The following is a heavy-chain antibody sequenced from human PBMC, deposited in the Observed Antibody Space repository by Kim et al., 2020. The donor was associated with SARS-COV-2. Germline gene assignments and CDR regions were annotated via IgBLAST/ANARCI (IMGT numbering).Heavy chain of an antibody. CDR2: IRAYNGNT. Sequence: ASVKVSCKASGYTFTSYGISWVRQAPGQGLEWMGWIRAYNGNTNYAQKLQGRVTMTTDTSTSTAYMELRSLRSDDTAVYYCAREVGLYGDYYIPRSYWYFDLWGRGTRVTVSS. CDR1: GYTFTSYG. J-gene: IGHJ2*01. D-gene: IGHD4-17*01. V-gene: IGHV1-18*01. CDR3: AREVGLYGDYYIPRSYWYFDL.